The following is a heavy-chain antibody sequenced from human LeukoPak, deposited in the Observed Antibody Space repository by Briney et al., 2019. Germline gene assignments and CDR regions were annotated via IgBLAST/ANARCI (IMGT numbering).Heavy chain of an antibody. CDR3: ARDCSGGSCYFDY. V-gene: IGHV3-11*05. CDR1: GFTFSDYY. D-gene: IGHD2-15*01. J-gene: IGHJ4*02. Sequence: GGSLRLSCAASGFTFSDYYMNWIRQAPGKGLEWVSYISTSSSYTNYADSVKGRFTISRDNAKNSLYLQTNSLRAEDTAVYYCARDCSGGSCYFDYWGQGTLVTVSS. CDR2: ISTSSSYT.